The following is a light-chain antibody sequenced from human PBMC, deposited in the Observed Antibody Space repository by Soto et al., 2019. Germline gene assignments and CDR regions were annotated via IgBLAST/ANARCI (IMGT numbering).Light chain of an antibody. J-gene: IGLJ1*01. CDR1: TSDVGGYDY. CDR2: DVS. CDR3: CSYAGDFYV. Sequence: QSVLTQPRSGSGSPGQSVAISCTGTTSDVGGYDYVSWHQQHPGKAPELIIFDVSKRPSGVPDRFSGSKSGNTASLTISGLQADDEADYFCCSYAGDFYVFGSGTKVTVL. V-gene: IGLV2-11*01.